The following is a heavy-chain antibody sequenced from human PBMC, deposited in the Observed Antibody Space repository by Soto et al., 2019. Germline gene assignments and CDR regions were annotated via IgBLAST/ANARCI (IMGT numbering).Heavy chain of an antibody. V-gene: IGHV1-3*01. Sequence: QVHLVQSGAEVKTPGASVKVSCTASGYTFTTYTMHWVRQAPGQRLEWMGWINSGSGDTKYSQKFQGRVTISRDTSASTAYLELSSLRSEDTAVYYCARGPPGYFDYWGQGTLVTVSS. CDR3: ARGPPGYFDY. CDR2: INSGSGDT. CDR1: GYTFTTYT. J-gene: IGHJ4*02.